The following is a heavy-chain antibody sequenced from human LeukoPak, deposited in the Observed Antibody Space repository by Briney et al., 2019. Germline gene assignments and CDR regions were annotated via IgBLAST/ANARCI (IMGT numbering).Heavy chain of an antibody. Sequence: ASVKVSCKASGGTFSSYAISWVRQTPGQGLEWMGGIIPIFGTANYAQKFQGRVTITTDESTSTAYMELSSLRSEDTAVYYCASRIADCSSTSCYGDYYYYYYMDVWGKGTTVTVSS. CDR3: ASRIADCSSTSCYGDYYYYYYMDV. J-gene: IGHJ6*03. D-gene: IGHD2-2*01. V-gene: IGHV1-69*05. CDR1: GGTFSSYA. CDR2: IIPIFGTA.